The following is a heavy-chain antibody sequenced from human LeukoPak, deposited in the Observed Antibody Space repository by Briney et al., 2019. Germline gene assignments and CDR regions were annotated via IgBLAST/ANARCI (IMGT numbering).Heavy chain of an antibody. V-gene: IGHV3-48*04. J-gene: IGHJ6*03. CDR2: ISSSGSTI. D-gene: IGHD5-24*01. CDR1: GFTFSSYA. Sequence: PGGSLRLSCAASGFTFSSYAMNWVRQAPGKGLEWVSYISSSGSTIYYADSVKGRFTISRDNAKNSLYLQMNSLRAEDTAVYYCARVEWLQFGYMDVWGKGTTVTISS. CDR3: ARVEWLQFGYMDV.